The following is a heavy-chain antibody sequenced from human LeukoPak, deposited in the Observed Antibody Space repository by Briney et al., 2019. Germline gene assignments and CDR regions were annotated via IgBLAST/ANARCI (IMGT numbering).Heavy chain of an antibody. CDR2: INSDGSNT. D-gene: IGHD4-17*01. V-gene: IGHV3-74*01. CDR1: GFTFSSYS. J-gene: IGHJ4*02. Sequence: GGSLRLSCAASGFTFSSYSMYWVRQAPGKGLVWVSPINSDGSNTSYADSVKGRFTISRDNAKHTLYLQMNSLRAEDTAVYYCAKGYGDYVVDYWGQGTLVTVSS. CDR3: AKGYGDYVVDY.